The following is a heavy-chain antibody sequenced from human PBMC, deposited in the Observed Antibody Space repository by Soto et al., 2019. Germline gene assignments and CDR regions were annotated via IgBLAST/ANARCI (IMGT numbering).Heavy chain of an antibody. Sequence: GPGPDFSSETLSLTCTVSGGSISSYYWSWIRQPPGKGLEWIGYIYYSGSTNYNPSLKSRVTISVDTSKNQFSLKLSSVTAADTAVYYCARADKYYYDSSGYHYYYYGMDVWGQGTTVTVSS. D-gene: IGHD3-22*01. J-gene: IGHJ6*02. CDR2: IYYSGST. CDR1: GGSISSYY. V-gene: IGHV4-59*01. CDR3: ARADKYYYDSSGYHYYYYGMDV.